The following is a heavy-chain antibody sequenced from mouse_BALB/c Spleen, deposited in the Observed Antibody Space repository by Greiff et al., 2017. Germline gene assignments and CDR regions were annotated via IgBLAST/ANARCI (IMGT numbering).Heavy chain of an antibody. V-gene: IGHV5-6-2*01. J-gene: IGHJ2*01. CDR3: ARNNYGNWGIFDY. Sequence: EVKLMESGGGLVKLGGSLKLSCAASGFTFSSYYMSWVRQTPEKRLELVAAITSNGGSTYYPDTVKGRFTISRDNAKNTLYLQMSSLKSEDTALYYCARNNYGNWGIFDYWGQGTTLTVSS. CDR1: GFTFSSYY. D-gene: IGHD2-1*01. CDR2: ITSNGGST.